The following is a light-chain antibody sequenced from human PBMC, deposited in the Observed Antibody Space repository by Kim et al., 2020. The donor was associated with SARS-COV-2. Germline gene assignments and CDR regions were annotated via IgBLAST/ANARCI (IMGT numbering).Light chain of an antibody. Sequence: DIQMTQSPSSLSASVGDRVTITCRASQDIGNYLGWYQQKPGKVPKLLIYEASTLQSGVPSRFSGRGSGTDFTLTISSLLPEDVATYYCQNYDIAPLTFGGGTKLEI. CDR3: QNYDIAPLT. CDR1: QDIGNY. CDR2: EAS. V-gene: IGKV1-27*01. J-gene: IGKJ4*01.